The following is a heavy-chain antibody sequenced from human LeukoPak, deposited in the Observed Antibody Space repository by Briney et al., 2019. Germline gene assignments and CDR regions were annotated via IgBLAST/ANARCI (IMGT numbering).Heavy chain of an antibody. D-gene: IGHD3-10*01. CDR2: IYYSGIT. CDR3: ARDVLGYYFGSGNYGSFDT. V-gene: IGHV4-59*01. J-gene: IGHJ5*02. Sequence: PSETLSLTCTVSGGSISNYYWTWIRQPPGKGLEWIRYIYYSGITDSNPSLRSRVTMSVDTSKNQFSLKLSSLTAADTAVYYCARDVLGYYFGSGNYGSFDTWGQGTLVTVSS. CDR1: GGSISNYY.